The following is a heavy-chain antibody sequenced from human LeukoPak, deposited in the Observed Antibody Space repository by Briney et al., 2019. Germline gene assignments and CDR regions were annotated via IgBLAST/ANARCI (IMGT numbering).Heavy chain of an antibody. CDR1: GFTFSRYS. CDR3: ARGCGGDCYYYMDV. J-gene: IGHJ6*03. CDR2: ISSSRSNI. V-gene: IGHV3-21*01. D-gene: IGHD2-21*01. Sequence: PGGSLRLSCAASGFTFSRYSMNWVRRAPGKGMEWVSSISSSRSNIYSADSVKGRFTISRDNAKNSLYLQMNSLRAEDTAVYYCARGCGGDCYYYMDVWGKGTTVIVSS.